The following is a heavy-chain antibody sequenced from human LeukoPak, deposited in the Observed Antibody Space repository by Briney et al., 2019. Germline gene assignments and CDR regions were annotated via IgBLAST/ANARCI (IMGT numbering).Heavy chain of an antibody. CDR2: IKQDGSEK. Sequence: GSLRLSCAASGFTFSSYWMSWVRQAPGKGLEWVANIKQDGSEKYYVDSVKGRFTISRDNAKNSLYLQMNSLRAEDTAVYYCAREPRTGQQLDYFDYWGQGTLVTVSS. V-gene: IGHV3-7*01. CDR3: AREPRTGQQLDYFDY. J-gene: IGHJ4*02. CDR1: GFTFSSYW. D-gene: IGHD6-13*01.